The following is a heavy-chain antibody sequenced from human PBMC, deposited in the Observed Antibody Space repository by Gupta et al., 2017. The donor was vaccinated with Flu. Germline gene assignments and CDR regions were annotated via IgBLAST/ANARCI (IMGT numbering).Heavy chain of an antibody. V-gene: IGHV3-7*02. D-gene: IGHD3-22*01. J-gene: IGHJ4*02. CDR1: GFSFSSYW. CDR3: VTSPHRDSREAY. CDR2: IKPDGSEK. Sequence: EGQLVESGGGLVQPGGSLRLSCAASGFSFSSYWMSWVRRAPGKGLEWVANIKPDGSEKYYVDSLKGRFAVSRDNAKNSLYLQLNSLRVEDTAVYYCVTSPHRDSREAYWGQGTLVTVSS.